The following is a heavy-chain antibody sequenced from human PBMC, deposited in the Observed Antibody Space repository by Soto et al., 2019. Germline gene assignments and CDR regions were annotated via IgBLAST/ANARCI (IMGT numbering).Heavy chain of an antibody. D-gene: IGHD5-12*01. Sequence: QVQLVQSGAEVKKPGSSVKVSCKASGGTFSSYTISWVRQAPGEGLEWMGRIIPILGIANYAQKFQGRVTITADKPTSTAHMELSSLRSEETAVYYCASRLATIPYYYYGMDVWGQGTTVTVSS. CDR2: IIPILGIA. V-gene: IGHV1-69*02. CDR1: GGTFSSYT. J-gene: IGHJ6*02. CDR3: ASRLATIPYYYYGMDV.